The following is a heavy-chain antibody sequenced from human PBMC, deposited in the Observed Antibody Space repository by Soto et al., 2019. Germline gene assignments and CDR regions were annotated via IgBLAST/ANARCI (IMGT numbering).Heavy chain of an antibody. D-gene: IGHD3-3*01. Sequence: PGGSLRLSCTASGFTFGDYAMSWFRQAPGKGLEWVGFIRSKAYGGTTEYAASVKGRFTISRDDSKSIAYLQMNSLKTEDTAVYYCTRVGRYRITIVINYGMDVWGQGTTVTVSS. J-gene: IGHJ6*02. CDR3: TRVGRYRITIVINYGMDV. CDR2: IRSKAYGGTT. CDR1: GFTFGDYA. V-gene: IGHV3-49*03.